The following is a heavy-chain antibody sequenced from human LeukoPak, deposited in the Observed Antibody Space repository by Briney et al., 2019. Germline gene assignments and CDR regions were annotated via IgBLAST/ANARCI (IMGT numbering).Heavy chain of an antibody. Sequence: PGGSLRLSCAASGFTFSSYAMHWVRQATGKGLEYVSAISSNGGSTYYANSVKGRFTISRDNSKNTLYLQMGSLRAEDMAVYYCATVRSIAAADYYFDYWGQGTLVTVSS. D-gene: IGHD6-13*01. CDR2: ISSNGGST. CDR3: ATVRSIAAADYYFDY. J-gene: IGHJ4*02. CDR1: GFTFSSYA. V-gene: IGHV3-64*01.